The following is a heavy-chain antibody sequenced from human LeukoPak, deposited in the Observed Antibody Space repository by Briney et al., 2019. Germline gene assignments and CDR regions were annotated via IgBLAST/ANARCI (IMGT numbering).Heavy chain of an antibody. CDR1: GFTFDDYA. CDR3: AKDVMHFGSGRPYYMDV. V-gene: IGHV3-9*01. Sequence: PGRSLRLSCAVSGFTFDDYAMHWVRQVPGKGLEWVSGINWNSDSIGYADSVKGRFTTSRDNAKNSLYLQMNSLRAEDTAVYYCAKDVMHFGSGRPYYMDVWGRGTTVIISS. CDR2: INWNSDSI. D-gene: IGHD3-10*01. J-gene: IGHJ6*03.